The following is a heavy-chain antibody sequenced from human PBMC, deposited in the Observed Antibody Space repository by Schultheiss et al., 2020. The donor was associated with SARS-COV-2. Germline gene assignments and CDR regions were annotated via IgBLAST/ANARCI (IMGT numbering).Heavy chain of an antibody. J-gene: IGHJ4*02. V-gene: IGHV3-30-3*01. CDR2: MSFDGFSK. Sequence: GESLKISCAMSQFMFSTSIIHWVRQAPGKGLEWVAAMSFDGFSKYYVDSVKDRFTISRDSSKNTVDLQMDSLRAEDTAVYYCARARIVGATRRREGCSVFDYWGQGTLVTVSS. CDR3: ARARIVGATRRREGCSVFDY. CDR1: QFMFSTSI. D-gene: IGHD1-26*01.